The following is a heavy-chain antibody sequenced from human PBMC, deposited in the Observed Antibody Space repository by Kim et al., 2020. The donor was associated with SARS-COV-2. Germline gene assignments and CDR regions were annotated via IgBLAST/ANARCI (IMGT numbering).Heavy chain of an antibody. CDR3: ARDRPNYYDSSGYYRYPFDY. CDR2: INTNTGNP. D-gene: IGHD3-22*01. CDR1: GYTFTSYA. V-gene: IGHV7-4-1*02. Sequence: ASVKVSCKASGYTFTSYAMNWVRQAPGQGLEWMGWINTNTGNPTYAQGFTGRFVFSLDTSVSTAYLQISSLKAEDTAVYYCARDRPNYYDSSGYYRYPFDYWGQGTLVTVSS. J-gene: IGHJ4*02.